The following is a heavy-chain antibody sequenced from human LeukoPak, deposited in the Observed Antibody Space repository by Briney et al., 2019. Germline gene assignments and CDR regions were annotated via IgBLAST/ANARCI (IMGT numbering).Heavy chain of an antibody. Sequence: PSGTLSLTCAVSSDSISSTYWWTWVRQPPGKGLEWIGEIYHSGSTNYNPSLKSRLTISVDKSKNQFSLKVTSVTAADTAVYYCARGDWGSPDYYYMDVWGKGTTVTISS. D-gene: IGHD7-27*01. CDR3: ARGDWGSPDYYYMDV. V-gene: IGHV4-4*02. CDR1: SDSISSTYW. CDR2: IYHSGST. J-gene: IGHJ6*03.